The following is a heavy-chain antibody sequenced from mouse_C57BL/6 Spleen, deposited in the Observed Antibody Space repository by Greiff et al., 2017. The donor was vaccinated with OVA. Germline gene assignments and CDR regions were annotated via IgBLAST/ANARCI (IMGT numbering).Heavy chain of an antibody. CDR1: GYTFTSYW. V-gene: IGHV1-64*01. J-gene: IGHJ2*01. D-gene: IGHD1-1*01. CDR3: ARDNGGPFDY. Sequence: QVQLQQPGAELVKPGASVKLSCKASGYTFTSYWMHWVKQRPGQGLEWIGMIHPNSGSTNYNEKFKSKATLTVDKASSTAYMQLSSLTSEDSAVYYCARDNGGPFDYWGQGTTLTVSS. CDR2: IHPNSGST.